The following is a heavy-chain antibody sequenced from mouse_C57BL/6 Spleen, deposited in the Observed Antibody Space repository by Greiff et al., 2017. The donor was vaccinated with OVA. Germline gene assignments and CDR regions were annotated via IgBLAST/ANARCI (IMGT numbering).Heavy chain of an antibody. J-gene: IGHJ4*01. Sequence: EVQLQQSGTVLARPGASVKMSCKTSGYTFTSYWMHWVKQRPGQGLEWIGAIYPGNSDTSYNQKFKGKAKLTAVTSASTAYMELSSLTNEDSAVYYCTPLITTDMDYWGQGTSVTVSS. CDR3: TPLITTDMDY. D-gene: IGHD1-1*01. CDR2: IYPGNSDT. CDR1: GYTFTSYW. V-gene: IGHV1-5*01.